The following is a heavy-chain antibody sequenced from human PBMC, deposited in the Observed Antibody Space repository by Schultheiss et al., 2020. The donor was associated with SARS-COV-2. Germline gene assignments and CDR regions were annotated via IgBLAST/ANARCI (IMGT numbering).Heavy chain of an antibody. J-gene: IGHJ6*02. CDR3: ARVLLDIVVVPAANDDYYYGMDV. D-gene: IGHD2-2*03. V-gene: IGHV3-11*04. CDR1: GFTFSDYY. Sequence: GGSLRLSCAASGFTFSDYYMSWIRQAPGKGLEWVSYISSSGSTIYYADSVKGRFTISRDNAKNSLYLQMNSLRAEDTAVYYCARVLLDIVVVPAANDDYYYGMDVWGQGTTVTVSS. CDR2: ISSSGSTI.